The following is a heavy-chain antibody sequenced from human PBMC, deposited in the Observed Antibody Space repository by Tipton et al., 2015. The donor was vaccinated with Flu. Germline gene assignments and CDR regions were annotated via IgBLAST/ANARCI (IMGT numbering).Heavy chain of an antibody. J-gene: IGHJ5*02. Sequence: TLSLTCTVSGYSISSGYYWGWIRQPPGKGLEWIGSIYHSGSTYYNPSLKSRVTISVDTSKNQFSLKLSSVTAADTAVYYCARDGGYGDYAGWFDPRGQGTLVTVSS. V-gene: IGHV4-38-2*02. CDR2: IYHSGST. CDR3: ARDGGYGDYAGWFDP. D-gene: IGHD4-17*01. CDR1: GYSISSGYY.